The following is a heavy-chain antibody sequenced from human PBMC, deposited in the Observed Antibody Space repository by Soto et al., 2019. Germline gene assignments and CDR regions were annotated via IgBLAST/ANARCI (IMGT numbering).Heavy chain of an antibody. CDR2: IYYSGST. CDR1: GGSISSYY. V-gene: IGHV4-59*08. D-gene: IGHD6-13*01. CDR3: ARLSAAAGIGNWFDP. Sequence: ASETLSLTCNVSGGSISSYYWSWIRQPPGKGLEWIGYIYYSGSTNYNPSLKSRVTISVDTSKNQFSLKLSSVTAADTAVYYCARLSAAAGIGNWFDPWGQGTLVTVSS. J-gene: IGHJ5*02.